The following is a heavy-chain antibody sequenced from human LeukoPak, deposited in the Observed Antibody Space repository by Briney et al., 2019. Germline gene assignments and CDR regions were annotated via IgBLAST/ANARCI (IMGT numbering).Heavy chain of an antibody. CDR3: ARHQGVVDL. D-gene: IGHD3-3*01. J-gene: IGHJ2*01. CDR2: INHSGST. CDR1: GASFSGFY. V-gene: IGHV4-34*01. Sequence: PSETLSLTRAVYGASFSGFYWSWIRQPPGKGLEWIGEINHSGSTNYNPSLKSRVTISVDTSKNQFSLKLSSVTAADTAVYYCARHQGVVDLWGRGSLVTVSS.